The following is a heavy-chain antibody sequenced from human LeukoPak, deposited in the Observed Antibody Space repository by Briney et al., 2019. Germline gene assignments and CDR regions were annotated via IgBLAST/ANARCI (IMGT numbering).Heavy chain of an antibody. Sequence: GGSLRLSCAASGFTFSNSWMSWVRQAPGKGLEWVATIKPDGSAQYYVDSVKSRFTISRDNAKNSLFLQINSLRAEDTAVYYCANGGTYSSGPWGQGTLVTVSS. CDR2: IKPDGSAQ. CDR3: ANGGTYSSGP. V-gene: IGHV3-7*01. J-gene: IGHJ5*02. CDR1: GFTFSNSW. D-gene: IGHD3-22*01.